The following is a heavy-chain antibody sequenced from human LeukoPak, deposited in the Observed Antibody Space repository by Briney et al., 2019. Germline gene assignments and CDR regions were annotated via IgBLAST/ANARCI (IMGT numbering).Heavy chain of an antibody. CDR1: GFTVSGNY. J-gene: IGHJ4*02. V-gene: IGHV3-9*01. CDR3: AKDHSSGWYWDYFDY. Sequence: GGSLTFSCAVSGFTVSGNYMTWVRQAPGKGLEWVSGISWNSGSIGYADSVKGRFTISRDNAKNSLYLQMNSLRAEDTALYYCAKDHSSGWYWDYFDYWGQGTLVTVSS. CDR2: ISWNSGSI. D-gene: IGHD6-19*01.